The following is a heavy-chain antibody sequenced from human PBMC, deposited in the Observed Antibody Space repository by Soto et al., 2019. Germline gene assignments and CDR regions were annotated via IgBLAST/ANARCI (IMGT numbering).Heavy chain of an antibody. CDR1: GDSIINHY. V-gene: IGHV4-59*08. Sequence: QVQLQEAGPGLVKPSETLSLICTVSGDSIINHYWSWIRQPPGKGLEWIAYISHTGDTNYNPSLATRVALSPETSQNQFSVRLPSATAADTAVYYCARLAPPTVVVTYHSLDLWGRGTMVTVS. CDR2: ISHTGDT. J-gene: IGHJ3*01. CDR3: ARLAPPTVVVTYHSLDL. D-gene: IGHD2-21*02.